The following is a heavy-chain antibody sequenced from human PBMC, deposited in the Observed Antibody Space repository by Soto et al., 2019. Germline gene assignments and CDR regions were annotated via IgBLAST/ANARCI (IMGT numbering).Heavy chain of an antibody. D-gene: IGHD1-26*01. CDR1: GYTFTGSY. CDR3: AKGGXIVAAGTRVYLYNAMDV. CDR2: INPTSGDT. V-gene: IGHV1-2*02. Sequence: ATVKVSCKASGYTFTGSYVHWVRQAPGQGLEWMGWINPTSGDTYLAQRFQGRVTMNRDTSIGTAYMELRGLTSDDTAEYYCAKGGXIVAAGTRVYLYNAMDVWGQGTTVTVSS. J-gene: IGHJ6*02.